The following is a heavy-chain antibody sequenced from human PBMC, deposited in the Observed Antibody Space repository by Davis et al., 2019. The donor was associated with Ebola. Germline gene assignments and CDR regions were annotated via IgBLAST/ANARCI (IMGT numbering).Heavy chain of an antibody. V-gene: IGHV3-33*05. D-gene: IGHD3-3*01. Sequence: PGGSLRLSCAVSGFSFNSYGMYWVRQAPGKGLEWVAVISYDGSKENYADSVRGRFTVSRDNSNNTLYLQLNSLRADDTALYYCARGTSIFGVLIIGTPANNYMDVWGKGTTVSVSS. CDR2: ISYDGSKE. CDR3: ARGTSIFGVLIIGTPANNYMDV. J-gene: IGHJ6*03. CDR1: GFSFNSYG.